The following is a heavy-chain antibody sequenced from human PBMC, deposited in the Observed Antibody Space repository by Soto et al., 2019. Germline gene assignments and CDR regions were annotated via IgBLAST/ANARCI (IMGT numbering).Heavy chain of an antibody. Sequence: PVGSLRLSCAASGFTFSIYWMSWVRQAPGKGLEWVANIKQDGSEKYYVDSVKGRFTISRDNAKNSLYLQMNSLRAEDTAVYYCARLGIAVASGAFDIWGQGTMVTVSS. CDR3: ARLGIAVASGAFDI. J-gene: IGHJ3*02. D-gene: IGHD6-19*01. V-gene: IGHV3-7*03. CDR1: GFTFSIYW. CDR2: IKQDGSEK.